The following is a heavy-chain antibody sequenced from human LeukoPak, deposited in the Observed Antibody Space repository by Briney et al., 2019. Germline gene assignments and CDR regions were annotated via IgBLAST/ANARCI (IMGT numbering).Heavy chain of an antibody. Sequence: PGGSLRLSCAASGFTFSSYGMHWVRQAPGKGLEWVAVISYDGSNKYYADSVKGRFTISRDNSKNTLYLQMNSLRAEHTAVYYCANALEMATIEFDYWGQGTLVTVSS. CDR2: ISYDGSNK. CDR3: ANALEMATIEFDY. J-gene: IGHJ4*02. D-gene: IGHD5-24*01. V-gene: IGHV3-30*18. CDR1: GFTFSSYG.